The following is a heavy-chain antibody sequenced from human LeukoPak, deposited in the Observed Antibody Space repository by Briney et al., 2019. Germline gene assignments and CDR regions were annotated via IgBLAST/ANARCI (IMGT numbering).Heavy chain of an antibody. CDR2: IYSDGTT. J-gene: IGHJ3*02. CDR1: GFSVSSIY. D-gene: IGHD3-22*01. V-gene: IGHV3-53*01. CDR3: AREDPDYYDSIGHI. Sequence: GGSLRLSCAASGFSVSSIYMNWVRQAPGKGLEWVSVIYSDGTTYYADSVKGRFTISRDDSKNTLYLHMNSLRAEDTAVYYCAREDPDYYDSIGHIWGQGTMVTVSS.